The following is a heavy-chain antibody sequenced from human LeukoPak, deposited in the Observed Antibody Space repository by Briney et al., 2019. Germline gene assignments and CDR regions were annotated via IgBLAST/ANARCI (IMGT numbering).Heavy chain of an antibody. J-gene: IGHJ4*02. CDR2: IDIDGSYT. Sequence: GSLRLSCAASGFTFSNYWMHWVRQSPGKGPVWVARIDIDGSYTSYADSVKGRFTISRDDAKNTLYLQMSSLRAEDTAVYYCARDFDVGGTPGDDFDYWGRGTLVTVSS. D-gene: IGHD3-9*01. CDR3: ARDFDVGGTPGDDFDY. CDR1: GFTFSNYW. V-gene: IGHV3-74*01.